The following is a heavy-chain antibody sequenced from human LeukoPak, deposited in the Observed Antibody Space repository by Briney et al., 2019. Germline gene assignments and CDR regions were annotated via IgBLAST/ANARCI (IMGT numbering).Heavy chain of an antibody. D-gene: IGHD6-19*01. CDR1: GGSFSGYY. V-gene: IGHV4-34*01. J-gene: IGHJ5*02. CDR2: INHSGST. Sequence: SETLSLTCAVYGGSFSGYYWSWIRQPPGKGLEWIGEINHSGSTNYNPSLKSRVTISVDTSKNQFSLKLSSVTAADTAVYYCARGGRSGWQYQKWFGPWGPGTLVTVSS. CDR3: ARGGRSGWQYQKWFGP.